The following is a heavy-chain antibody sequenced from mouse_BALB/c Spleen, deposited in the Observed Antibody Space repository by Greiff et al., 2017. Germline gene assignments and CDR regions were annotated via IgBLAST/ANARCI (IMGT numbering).Heavy chain of an antibody. CDR1: GFTFTDYY. V-gene: IGHV7-3*02. CDR3: AREGSLYAMDY. Sequence: EVKLVESGGGLVQPGGSLRLSCATSGFTFTDYYMRWVRQPPGKALEWLGFIRNKANGYTTEYSASVKGRFTISKDNSKSILYLQMNTLRAEDSATYYCAREGSLYAMDYWGQGTSVTVSS. J-gene: IGHJ4*01. CDR2: IRNKANGYTT.